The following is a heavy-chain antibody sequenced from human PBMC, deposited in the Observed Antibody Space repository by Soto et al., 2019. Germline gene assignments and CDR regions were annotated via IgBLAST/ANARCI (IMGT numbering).Heavy chain of an antibody. CDR3: ARDHTSSGGYCSSTSCYYAFDI. CDR1: GGTFSSYA. D-gene: IGHD2-2*01. J-gene: IGHJ3*02. V-gene: IGHV1-69*01. CDR2: IIPIFGTA. Sequence: QVQLVQSGAEVKKPGSSVKVSCKASGGTFSSYAISWVRQAPGQGLEWMGGIIPIFGTANYAQKFQGRVTITADESTSTAYMELSSLRSEDTAVYYCARDHTSSGGYCSSTSCYYAFDIWCQGTMVTVSS.